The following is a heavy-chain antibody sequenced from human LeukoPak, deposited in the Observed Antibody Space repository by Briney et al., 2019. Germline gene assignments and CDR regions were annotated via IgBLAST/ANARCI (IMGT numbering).Heavy chain of an antibody. CDR3: ARDCLETGYYYYGMDV. CDR2: IYYSGST. Sequence: PSETLSLTCTVSGGSISSGDYYWSWIRQPPGKGLEWIGYIYYSGSTYYNPSLKSRVTISVDTSQNQFSLKLSSVTAADTAVYYCARDCLETGYYYYGMDVWGQGTTVTVSS. J-gene: IGHJ6*02. V-gene: IGHV4-30-4*01. CDR1: GGSISSGDYY. D-gene: IGHD3-3*01.